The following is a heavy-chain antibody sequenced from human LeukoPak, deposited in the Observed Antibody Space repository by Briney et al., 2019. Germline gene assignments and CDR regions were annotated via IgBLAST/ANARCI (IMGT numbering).Heavy chain of an antibody. J-gene: IGHJ4*02. CDR3: ARGSGYDNY. V-gene: IGHV1-69*13. CDR1: GYTFTGYY. Sequence: SVKVSCKASGYTFTGYYMHWVRQAPGQGLEWMGGIIPIFGTANYAQKFQGRVTITADESTSTAYMELSSLRSEDTAVYYCARGSGYDNYWGQGTLVTVSS. D-gene: IGHD5-12*01. CDR2: IIPIFGTA.